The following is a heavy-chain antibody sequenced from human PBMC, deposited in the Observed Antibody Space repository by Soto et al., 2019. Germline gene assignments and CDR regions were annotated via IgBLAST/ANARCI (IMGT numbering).Heavy chain of an antibody. CDR2: ISYSGTT. D-gene: IGHD3-22*01. CDR3: ARLGYYDSSGLPGGWFDP. J-gene: IGHJ5*02. V-gene: IGHV4-59*01. Sequence: SETLSLTCTVSGGSLSSYYWSWIRRPPGMGQEWIASISYSGTTNYNPSLKSRVTISVDTSKNQFSLKLSSVTAADTAVYYCARLGYYDSSGLPGGWFDPWGQGTLVTVSS. CDR1: GGSLSSYY.